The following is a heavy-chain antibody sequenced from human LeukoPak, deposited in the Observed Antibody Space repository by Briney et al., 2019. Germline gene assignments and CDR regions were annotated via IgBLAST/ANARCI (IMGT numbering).Heavy chain of an antibody. CDR2: IKQDGSEK. Sequence: GGSLRLSCAASGFTFSSYWMSWVRQAPGKGLEWVANIKQDGSEKYYVDSVKGRFTISRDNAKNSLYLQMNSLRAEDTAVYYCARPGYCSGNRCRFYDYWGQGTLVTVSS. CDR3: ARPGYCSGNRCRFYDY. D-gene: IGHD2-15*01. V-gene: IGHV3-7*01. J-gene: IGHJ4*02. CDR1: GFTFSSYW.